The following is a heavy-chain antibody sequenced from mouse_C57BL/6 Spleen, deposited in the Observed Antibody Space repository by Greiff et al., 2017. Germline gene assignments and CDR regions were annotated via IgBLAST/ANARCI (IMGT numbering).Heavy chain of an antibody. Sequence: VQLQESGAELVRPGASVTLSCKASGYTFTDYEMHWVKQTPVHGLEWIGAIDPETGGTAYNQKFTGKAILTADKSSSTAYMELRSLTSEDSAVYYCTRQYYGSSSWFAYWGQGTLVTVSA. CDR2: IDPETGGT. CDR1: GYTFTDYE. V-gene: IGHV1-15*01. CDR3: TRQYYGSSSWFAY. J-gene: IGHJ3*01. D-gene: IGHD1-1*01.